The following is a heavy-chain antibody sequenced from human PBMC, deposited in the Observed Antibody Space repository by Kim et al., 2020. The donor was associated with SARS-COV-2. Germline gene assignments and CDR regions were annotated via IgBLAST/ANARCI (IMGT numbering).Heavy chain of an antibody. V-gene: IGHV6-1*01. J-gene: IGHJ5*02. CDR2: TYYRSKWYN. CDR3: ARDPVYSSSWYLNGNWFDP. CDR1: GDSVSSNSAA. Sequence: SQTLSLTCAISGDSVSSNSAAWNWIRQSPSRGLEWLGRTYYRSKWYNDYAVSVKSRITINPDTSKNQFSLQLNSVTPEDTAVYYCARDPVYSSSWYLNGNWFDPWGQGTLVTVFS. D-gene: IGHD6-13*01.